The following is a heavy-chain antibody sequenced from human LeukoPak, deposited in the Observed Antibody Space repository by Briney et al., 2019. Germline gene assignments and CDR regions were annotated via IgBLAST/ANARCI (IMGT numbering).Heavy chain of an antibody. Sequence: ASVKVSCKASGYTFTSYYMHWVRQAPGQGLEWMGIINPSGGSTSYAQKFQGRVTMTRDTSTSTVYMELSSLRSEDTAVYYCARVYEYYYDSSGYSMGLYYFDYWGQGTLVTVSS. CDR3: ARVYEYYYDSSGYSMGLYYFDY. D-gene: IGHD3-22*01. CDR1: GYTFTSYY. V-gene: IGHV1-46*01. J-gene: IGHJ4*02. CDR2: INPSGGST.